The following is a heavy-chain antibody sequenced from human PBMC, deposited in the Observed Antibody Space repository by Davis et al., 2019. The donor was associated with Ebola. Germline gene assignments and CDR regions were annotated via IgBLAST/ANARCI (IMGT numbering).Heavy chain of an antibody. D-gene: IGHD3-22*01. CDR2: ISPDGSAT. CDR1: GFSFSNYW. Sequence: GESLKISCAASGFSFSNYWIHWVRQAPGKGPVWVSRISPDGSATGYADSVKGRFTISRDNAKNTLYLQMNSLRAEDTAVYYCARAPTTYYYDSSAYYWGRYFDYWGQGTLVTVSS. V-gene: IGHV3-74*01. J-gene: IGHJ4*02. CDR3: ARAPTTYYYDSSAYYWGRYFDY.